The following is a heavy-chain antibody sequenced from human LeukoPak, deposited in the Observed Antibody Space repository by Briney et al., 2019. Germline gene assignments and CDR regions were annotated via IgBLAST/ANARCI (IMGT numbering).Heavy chain of an antibody. CDR2: ISYDGSNK. J-gene: IGHJ5*02. CDR3: AKYSGGLDP. CDR1: GFTFSSYS. D-gene: IGHD3-10*01. Sequence: GGSLRLSCAASGFTFSSYSMNWVRQAPGKGLEWVAVISYDGSNKYYADSVKGRFTISRDNSKNTLYLQMNSLRAEDTAVYYCAKYSGGLDPWGQGTLVTVSS. V-gene: IGHV3-30*18.